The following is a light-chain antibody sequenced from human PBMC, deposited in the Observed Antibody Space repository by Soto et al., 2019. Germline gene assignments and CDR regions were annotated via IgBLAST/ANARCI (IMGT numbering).Light chain of an antibody. V-gene: IGKV3-20*01. J-gene: IGKJ1*01. Sequence: EIVLTQSPGSLSLSPRERATLSCRASQTVDSTFFAWYQKKPGQAPRLHIYGASKRATDIPDRFSGSGSGTDFTLTISRLEPEDFAVYYCQQYMSSVTFGQGTKVEIK. CDR3: QQYMSSVT. CDR1: QTVDSTF. CDR2: GAS.